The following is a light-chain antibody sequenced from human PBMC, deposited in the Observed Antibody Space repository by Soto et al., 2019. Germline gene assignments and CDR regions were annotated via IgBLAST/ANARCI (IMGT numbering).Light chain of an antibody. CDR2: DVN. CDR1: SSDVGEYNF. CDR3: FSYAGAFTWV. J-gene: IGLJ3*02. Sequence: QLVLTQPRSVSGSPGQSVTIPCTGTSSDVGEYNFLSWYQQHPGQAPKLMIYDVNKRPSGVPGRFSGSKSGNTASLTISGLQSEDEADYYCFSYAGAFTWVFGGGTKLTVL. V-gene: IGLV2-11*01.